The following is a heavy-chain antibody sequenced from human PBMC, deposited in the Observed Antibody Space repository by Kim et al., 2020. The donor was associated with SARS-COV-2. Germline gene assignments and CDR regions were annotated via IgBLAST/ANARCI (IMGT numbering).Heavy chain of an antibody. J-gene: IGHJ5*02. CDR3: ATSMAALAKCLSP. CDR1: GYPFINYV. CDR2: INAGNGNT. D-gene: IGHD6-19*01. Sequence: ASVKVSCKASGYPFINYVVHWVRQAPGQRLEWLGWINAGNGNTKYSQRFQGRVTITRDTSANTAYMEVSSLRSEDTAVYYCATSMAALAKCLSPWGQGTLVTVPS. V-gene: IGHV1-3*01.